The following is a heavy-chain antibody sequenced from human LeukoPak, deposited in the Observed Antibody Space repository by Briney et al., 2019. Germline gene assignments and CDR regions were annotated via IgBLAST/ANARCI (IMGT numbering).Heavy chain of an antibody. Sequence: GASVKVSCKASGYTFTSYYMHWVRQAPGQGLEWMGIINPSGGSTSYAQKFQGRVTMTRDTSTSTVYMELSSLRSEDTAVYYCARYYVRGRLLYGVRADAFDIWGQGTMVTVSS. J-gene: IGHJ3*02. V-gene: IGHV1-46*01. CDR2: INPSGGST. CDR1: GYTFTSYY. D-gene: IGHD2-2*02. CDR3: ARYYVRGRLLYGVRADAFDI.